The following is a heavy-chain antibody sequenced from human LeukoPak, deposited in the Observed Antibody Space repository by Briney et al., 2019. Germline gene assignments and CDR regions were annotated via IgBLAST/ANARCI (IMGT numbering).Heavy chain of an antibody. CDR2: ISKGSDYT. Sequence: PGGSLRLSCAASGFTFSSYTMNWVRQAPGKGLEWVSCISKGSDYTYYADSVKGRFTISRDNAKNSLYLQTNSLSSVDTALYYCAKDRTATPDAFDIWGQGTMVIVYS. D-gene: IGHD2-15*01. V-gene: IGHV3-21*04. J-gene: IGHJ3*02. CDR1: GFTFSSYT. CDR3: AKDRTATPDAFDI.